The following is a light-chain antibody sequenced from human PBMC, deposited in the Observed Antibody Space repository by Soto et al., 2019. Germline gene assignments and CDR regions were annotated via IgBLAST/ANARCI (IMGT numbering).Light chain of an antibody. CDR3: QQSHSTPYT. CDR2: AAR. V-gene: IGKV1-39*01. CDR1: QSISRN. Sequence: DIQLTQSPTSLSASVGDRITISCRASQSISRNLNWYQQMPGKATNLLIYAARDLQSGVPGRLSGSGSGTEFNLTISKLQPEDLATYYCQQSHSTPYTFGQGNKLE. J-gene: IGKJ2*01.